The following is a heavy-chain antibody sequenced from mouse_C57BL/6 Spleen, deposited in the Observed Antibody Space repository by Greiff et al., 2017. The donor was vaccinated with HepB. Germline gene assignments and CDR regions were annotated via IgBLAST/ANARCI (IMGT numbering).Heavy chain of an antibody. J-gene: IGHJ2*01. CDR3: ARSYYGSSYGFDY. D-gene: IGHD1-1*01. Sequence: DVHLVESGGGLVKPGGSLKLSCAASGFTFSDYGMHWVRQAPEKGLEWVAYISSGSSTIYYADTVKGRFTISRDNAKNTLFLQMTSLRSEDTAMYYCARSYYGSSYGFDYWGQGTTLTVSS. CDR2: ISSGSSTI. CDR1: GFTFSDYG. V-gene: IGHV5-17*01.